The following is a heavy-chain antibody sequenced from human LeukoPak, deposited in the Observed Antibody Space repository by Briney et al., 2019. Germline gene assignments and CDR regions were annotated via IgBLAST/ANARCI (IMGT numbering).Heavy chain of an antibody. Sequence: PSETLSLTCTVSGGSISSYYWSWIRQPPGKGLEWIGEINHSGSTNYNPSLKSRVTISVDTSKNQFSLKLSSVTAADTAVYYCARERIAGAFDIWGQGTMVTVSS. CDR1: GGSISSYY. D-gene: IGHD2-21*01. J-gene: IGHJ3*02. CDR2: INHSGST. V-gene: IGHV4-34*01. CDR3: ARERIAGAFDI.